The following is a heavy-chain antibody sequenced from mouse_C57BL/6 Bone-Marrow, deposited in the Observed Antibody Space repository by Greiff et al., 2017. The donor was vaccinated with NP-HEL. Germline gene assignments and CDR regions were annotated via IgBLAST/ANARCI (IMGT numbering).Heavy chain of an antibody. CDR2: IYPGSGNT. CDR1: GYTFTDYY. Sequence: QVQLKQSGAELVRPGASVKLSCKASGYTFTDYYINWVKQRPGQGLEWIARIYPGSGNTYYNEKFKGKATLTAEKSSSTAYMQLSSLTSEDSAVYFCARWGYYGSSYVPYFDVWGTGTTVTVSS. D-gene: IGHD1-1*01. J-gene: IGHJ1*03. V-gene: IGHV1-76*01. CDR3: ARWGYYGSSYVPYFDV.